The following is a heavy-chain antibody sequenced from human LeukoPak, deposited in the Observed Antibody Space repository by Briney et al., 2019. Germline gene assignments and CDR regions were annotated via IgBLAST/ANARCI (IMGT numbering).Heavy chain of an antibody. D-gene: IGHD3-16*01. CDR3: AREFGRPGYYFDY. V-gene: IGHV1-2*02. Sequence: ASVKVSCKASGYTFTGYYIHWVRQAPGQGLEWMGWINPNSGGTNYAQKFQGRVTMTRDTSISTAYMELSRLRSDDTAVYYCAREFGRPGYYFDYWGQGTLVTVSS. CDR2: INPNSGGT. CDR1: GYTFTGYY. J-gene: IGHJ4*02.